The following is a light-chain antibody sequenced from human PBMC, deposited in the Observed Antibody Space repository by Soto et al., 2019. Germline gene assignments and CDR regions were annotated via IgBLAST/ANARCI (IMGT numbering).Light chain of an antibody. CDR2: AAS. CDR3: QQYYSYPRT. Sequence: IQMTQSPSSFSASTGDRVTITCRASQGISSYLAWYQQKPGKAPKLLIYAASTLQSGVPSRFSGSGSGTDFTLTISCLQSEDFATYYCQQYYSYPRTFGQGTKVEIK. CDR1: QGISSY. J-gene: IGKJ1*01. V-gene: IGKV1-8*01.